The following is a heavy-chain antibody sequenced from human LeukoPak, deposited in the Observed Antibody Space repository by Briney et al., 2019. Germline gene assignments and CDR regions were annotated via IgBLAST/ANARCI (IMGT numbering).Heavy chain of an antibody. CDR3: ARGGCSSTSCYQNYYYMDV. CDR1: GGSLSSYY. V-gene: IGHV4-59*12. Sequence: SETLSLTCTVSGGSLSSYYWSWIRQPPGKGLEWIGYIYYSGSTNYNPSLKSRVTISVDTSKNQFSLKLSSVTAADTAVYYCARGGCSSTSCYQNYYYMDVWGKGTTVTVSS. D-gene: IGHD2-2*01. CDR2: IYYSGST. J-gene: IGHJ6*03.